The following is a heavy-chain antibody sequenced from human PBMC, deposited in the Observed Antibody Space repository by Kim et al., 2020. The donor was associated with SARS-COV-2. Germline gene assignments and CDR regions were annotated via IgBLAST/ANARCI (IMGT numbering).Heavy chain of an antibody. V-gene: IGHV3-23*01. Sequence: YYADSVKGRFTISRDNSKNTLYLQMNNLRADDTAVYYCAKMMTSYFDYWGQGTLVTVSS. D-gene: IGHD2-21*02. CDR3: AKMMTSYFDY. J-gene: IGHJ4*02.